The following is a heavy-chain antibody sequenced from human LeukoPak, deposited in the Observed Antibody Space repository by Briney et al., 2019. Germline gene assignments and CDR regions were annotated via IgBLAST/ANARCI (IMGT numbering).Heavy chain of an antibody. CDR3: ARDHVVPAVYYYYGMDV. V-gene: IGHV3-7*03. Sequence: GGSLRLSCAASGFTFSSYWMSWVRQAPGKGLEWVANIKQDGSEKYYVDSVKGRFTISRDNAKNSLYLQMNGLRAEDTAVYYCARDHVVPAVYYYYGMDVWGQGTTVTVSS. CDR2: IKQDGSEK. CDR1: GFTFSSYW. J-gene: IGHJ6*02. D-gene: IGHD2-2*01.